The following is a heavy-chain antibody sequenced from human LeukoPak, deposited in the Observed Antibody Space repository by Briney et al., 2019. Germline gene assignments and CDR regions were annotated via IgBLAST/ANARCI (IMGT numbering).Heavy chain of an antibody. D-gene: IGHD6-13*01. CDR3: ARRSGSSWSSFDY. CDR1: GFTFNNYA. J-gene: IGHJ4*02. Sequence: PGGSLRLSCAASGFTFNNYAMNWVRQAPGKGLEWVSGISGFGGSTYYAPSVKGRLTISRDNFGNMLYLHLDSLRVEDTAIYYCARRSGSSWSSFDYWGQGALVTVFS. CDR2: ISGFGGST. V-gene: IGHV3-23*01.